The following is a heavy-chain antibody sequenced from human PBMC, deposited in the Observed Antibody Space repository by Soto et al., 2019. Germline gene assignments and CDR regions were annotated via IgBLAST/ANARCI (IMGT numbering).Heavy chain of an antibody. CDR1: GYTFTGYY. J-gene: IGHJ4*02. D-gene: IGHD3-22*01. V-gene: IGHV1-2*04. CDR2: INPNSGGT. CDR3: ARVTRGYYYDSSGYYYFDY. Sequence: QVQLVQSGAEVKKPGASVKVSCKASGYTFTGYYMHCVRQAPGQGLEWMGWINPNSGGTNYAQKFQGWVTMTRDTSIRTAYMELSRLRSDDTAVYYCARVTRGYYYDSSGYYYFDYWGQGTLVTVSS.